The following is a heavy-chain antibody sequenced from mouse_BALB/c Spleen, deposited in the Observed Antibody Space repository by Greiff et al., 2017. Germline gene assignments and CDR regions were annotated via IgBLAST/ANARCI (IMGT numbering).Heavy chain of an antibody. Sequence: EVKLQESGAELVKPGASVKLSCTASGFNIKDTYMHWVKQRPEQGLEWIGRIDPANGNTKYDPKFQGKATITADTSSNTAYLQLSSLTSEDTAVYYGATDYYGSRGDAMDYWGQGTSVTVSS. CDR3: ATDYYGSRGDAMDY. V-gene: IGHV14-3*02. J-gene: IGHJ4*01. CDR2: IDPANGNT. CDR1: GFNIKDTY. D-gene: IGHD1-1*01.